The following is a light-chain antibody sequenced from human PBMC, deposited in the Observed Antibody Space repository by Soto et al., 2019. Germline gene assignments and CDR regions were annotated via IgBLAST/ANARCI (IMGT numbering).Light chain of an antibody. CDR1: QSICTW. CDR2: KAS. V-gene: IGKV1-5*03. CDR3: QHYNSYSEA. J-gene: IGKJ1*01. Sequence: GDRVNIACRASQSICTWLAWYQQKPGKAPKLLIYKASTLKSGVPSRFSGSGSGTEFTLTISSLQPDDFATYYCQHYNSYSEAFGQGTKVDIK.